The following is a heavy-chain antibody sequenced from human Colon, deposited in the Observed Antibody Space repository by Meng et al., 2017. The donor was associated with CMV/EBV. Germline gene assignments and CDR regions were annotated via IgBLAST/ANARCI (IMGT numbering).Heavy chain of an antibody. CDR2: ISGSGGTT. Sequence: CTASGFTFNNYAMSWVRQAPGKGLKWVAAISGSGGTTHYTDSVKGRFTISRDNSKRTLYLQMNSLTAEDTAVYFCAKDGAEFLERFDYWGQGTLVTVSS. CDR3: AKDGAEFLERFDY. J-gene: IGHJ4*02. CDR1: GFTFNNYA. V-gene: IGHV3-23*01. D-gene: IGHD3-3*01.